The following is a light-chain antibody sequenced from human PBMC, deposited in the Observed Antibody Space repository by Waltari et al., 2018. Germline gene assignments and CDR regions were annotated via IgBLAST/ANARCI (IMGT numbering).Light chain of an antibody. V-gene: IGLV1-40*01. CDR2: NNI. Sequence: QSVLTQPPSVSGAPGQRVPISCPGTSSTIGDGPDVPWYQQLHGRAPRLLIPNNINRPSGVPDRISGSNSGTSASLVITGLQAEDEAEFYCQSYDDSLSGYVFGGGTKLTVL. J-gene: IGLJ3*02. CDR3: QSYDDSLSGYV. CDR1: SSTIGDGPD.